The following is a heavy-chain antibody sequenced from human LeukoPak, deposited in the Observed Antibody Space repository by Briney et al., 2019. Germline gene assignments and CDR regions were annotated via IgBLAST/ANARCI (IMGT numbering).Heavy chain of an antibody. J-gene: IGHJ4*02. V-gene: IGHV1-2*06. D-gene: IGHD3-22*01. CDR1: GYTFTDYY. CDR2: INPNRGGT. CDR3: ARSRARINYYDSSGYEANFDY. Sequence: ASXXVSCKASGYTFTDYYMHWVGQAPGQGVEGMGRINPNRGGTNYEQKFQGRGTITRDTANCKAYMELRRLTSDDTAVYYCARSRARINYYDSSGYEANFDYCGQGTLVTVSS.